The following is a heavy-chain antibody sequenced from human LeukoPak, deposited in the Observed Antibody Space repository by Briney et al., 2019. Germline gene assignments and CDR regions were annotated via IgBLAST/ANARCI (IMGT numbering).Heavy chain of an antibody. V-gene: IGHV5-51*01. CDR2: IYPGDSDT. CDR1: GYSFTSYW. CDR3: ARRITMVRGVYYFDY. J-gene: IGHJ4*02. Sequence: GESLKISRKGSGYSFTSYWLDWVRQMPGKGLEWMGIIYPGDSDTRYSPSFQGQVTISADKSISTAYLQWSSLKASDTAMYYCARRITMVRGVYYFDYWGQGTLVTVSS. D-gene: IGHD3-10*01.